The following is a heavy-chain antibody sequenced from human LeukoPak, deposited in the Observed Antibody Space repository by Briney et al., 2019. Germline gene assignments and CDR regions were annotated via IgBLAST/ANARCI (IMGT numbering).Heavy chain of an antibody. Sequence: GRSLRLSCAASGFTFSSYAMHWVRQAPGKGLEWVAVISFDGKISYYADSVKGRFIISRDNSKNTLDLQMNSLRPEDTAGYYCAKELSATPRAAVQTGDAFDVWGQGTMVTVSS. CDR1: GFTFSSYA. CDR2: ISFDGKIS. J-gene: IGHJ3*01. CDR3: AKELSATPRAAVQTGDAFDV. V-gene: IGHV3-30*18. D-gene: IGHD7-27*01.